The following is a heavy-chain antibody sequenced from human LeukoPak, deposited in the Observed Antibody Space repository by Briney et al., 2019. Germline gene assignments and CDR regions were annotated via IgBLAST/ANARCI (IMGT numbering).Heavy chain of an antibody. D-gene: IGHD6-19*01. CDR1: GGSISGYY. CDR3: ARDGRAGSLFAY. CDR2: ISYSGSA. J-gene: IGHJ4*02. V-gene: IGHV4-59*01. Sequence: SETLSLTCTVSGGSISGYYWSWIRQPPGKGLEWVGYISYSGSANYNPSLKSRVTISVDTSKNQFSLKLSSVTAADTAIYYCARDGRAGSLFAYWGQGTLVTVSS.